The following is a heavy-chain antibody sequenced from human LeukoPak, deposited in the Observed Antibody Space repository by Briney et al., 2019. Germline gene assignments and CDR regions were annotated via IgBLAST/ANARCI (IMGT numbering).Heavy chain of an antibody. J-gene: IGHJ3*02. CDR2: ISGSGVST. Sequence: GGSLRLSCAASGFTFSRYAMSWVRQAPGKGLEWVSSISGSGVSTYYADSVKGRFTISRDNSKNTLYLQMNSLRAEDTAVYYCAKEGRADGDYISAFDIWGQGTMVTVSS. D-gene: IGHD4-17*01. CDR3: AKEGRADGDYISAFDI. CDR1: GFTFSRYA. V-gene: IGHV3-23*01.